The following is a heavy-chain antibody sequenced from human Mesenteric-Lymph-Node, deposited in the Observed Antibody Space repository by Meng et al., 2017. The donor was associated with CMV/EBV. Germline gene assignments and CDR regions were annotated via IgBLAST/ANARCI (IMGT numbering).Heavy chain of an antibody. CDR1: GITFSSYA. D-gene: IGHD3-10*01. J-gene: IGHJ4*02. CDR2: ISGSGIST. Sequence: SGITFSSYAMSWVRQAPGKGPEWVSDISGSGISTDYADSVKGRFTISRDNSKNTLYLQMASLRAEDTAVYYCAKDRIFYGSGSLDHWGQGTLVTVSS. V-gene: IGHV3-23*01. CDR3: AKDRIFYGSGSLDH.